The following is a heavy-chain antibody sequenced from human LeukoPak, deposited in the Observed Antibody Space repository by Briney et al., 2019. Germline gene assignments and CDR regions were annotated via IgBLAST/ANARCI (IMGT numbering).Heavy chain of an antibody. D-gene: IGHD3-22*01. CDR2: IYYSGST. J-gene: IGHJ4*02. CDR3: ARDPAGGYYDSSGYPNGGYFDY. CDR1: GGSISSGDYH. Sequence: SETLSLTCTVSGGSISSGDYHWSWIRQPPGKGLEWIGYIYYSGSTYYNPSLKSRVTISVDTSKNQFSLKLSSVTAADTAVYYCARDPAGGYYDSSGYPNGGYFDYWGQGTLVTVSS. V-gene: IGHV4-30-4*01.